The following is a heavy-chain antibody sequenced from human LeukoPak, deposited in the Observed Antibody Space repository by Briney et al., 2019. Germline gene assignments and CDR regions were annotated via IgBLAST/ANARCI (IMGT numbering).Heavy chain of an antibody. CDR1: GFTFSRFA. J-gene: IGHJ4*02. D-gene: IGHD4-11*01. Sequence: QPGGSLRLSCAVSGFTFSRFAMNWVRQAPGQGLEWISIISGSGGSAYYADSGKGRFTISRDNSKNTLYLQMNSLRAEDTAVYYCAKSVTTAPHLDYWGQGTLVTVSS. CDR3: AKSVTTAPHLDY. V-gene: IGHV3-23*01. CDR2: ISGSGGSA.